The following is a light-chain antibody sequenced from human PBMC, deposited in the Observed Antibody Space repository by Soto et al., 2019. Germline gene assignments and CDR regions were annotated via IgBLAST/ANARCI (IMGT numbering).Light chain of an antibody. CDR3: QQYNSYPIT. CDR2: DAS. V-gene: IGKV1-16*01. CDR1: QGINYY. J-gene: IGKJ5*01. Sequence: DLQMTQSPSSLSAPVGDRVTITCRASQGINYYLAWFQQKPGEAPKSLIYDASTLQSGVPSRFSGSGSGTDFTLTISSLQPEDSATYHCQQYNSYPITFGQGTRLEIK.